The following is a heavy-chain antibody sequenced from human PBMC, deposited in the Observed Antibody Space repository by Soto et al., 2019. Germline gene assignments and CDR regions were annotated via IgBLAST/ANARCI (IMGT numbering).Heavy chain of an antibody. D-gene: IGHD1-7*01. Sequence: EVQLVESGGALVQPGGSLRLSCAASGFSFSIYEMNWVRQAPGKGLEWISYISSSGINIHYADSVKGRFTISRDNAQNSLYLQMNSLRVEDTAVYYCARDHPNRNYGTCFDYWGQGTLVTVSS. V-gene: IGHV3-48*03. CDR3: ARDHPNRNYGTCFDY. CDR1: GFSFSIYE. CDR2: ISSSGINI. J-gene: IGHJ4*02.